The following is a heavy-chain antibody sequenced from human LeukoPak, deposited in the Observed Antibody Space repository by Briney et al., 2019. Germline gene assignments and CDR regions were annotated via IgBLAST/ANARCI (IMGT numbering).Heavy chain of an antibody. CDR2: IIPIFGTA. Sequence: AVKVSCKASGGTFSSYAISWVRQAPRQGLEWMGGIIPIFGTANYAQKFQGRVTITADESTSTAYMELSSLRSEDTAVYYCARDPSDSGGGAFDIWGQGTMVTVSS. J-gene: IGHJ3*02. CDR3: ARDPSDSGGGAFDI. CDR1: GGTFSSYA. D-gene: IGHD1-26*01. V-gene: IGHV1-69*13.